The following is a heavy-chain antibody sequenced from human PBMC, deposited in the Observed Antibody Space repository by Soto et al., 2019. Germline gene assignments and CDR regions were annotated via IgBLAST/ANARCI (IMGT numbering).Heavy chain of an antibody. CDR3: ARDESSSSWYEAFDI. J-gene: IGHJ3*02. CDR2: ISTSTSTI. CDR1: GFIFSTYS. Sequence: GGPLRLSCAASGFIFSTYSMNWVRQAPGKGLEWVSYISTSTSTIYYADSVKGRFTISRDNAKNSLYLQMNSLRDEDTAVYYCARDESSSSWYEAFDIWGQGTMVTVSS. D-gene: IGHD6-13*01. V-gene: IGHV3-48*02.